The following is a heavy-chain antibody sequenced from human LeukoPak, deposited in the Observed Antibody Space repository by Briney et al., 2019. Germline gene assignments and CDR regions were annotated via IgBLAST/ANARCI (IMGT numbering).Heavy chain of an antibody. CDR2: ISSSSSYI. J-gene: IGHJ6*02. D-gene: IGHD3-9*01. Sequence: GGSLRLSCAASGVTFSSYSMNWVRQAPGKGLECVSSISSSSSYIYYADSVKGRFTISRDNAKNSLYLQMNSLRAEDTAVYYCARGLDYDILSVPYGMDVWGQGTTVTVSS. CDR3: ARGLDYDILSVPYGMDV. CDR1: GVTFSSYS. V-gene: IGHV3-21*01.